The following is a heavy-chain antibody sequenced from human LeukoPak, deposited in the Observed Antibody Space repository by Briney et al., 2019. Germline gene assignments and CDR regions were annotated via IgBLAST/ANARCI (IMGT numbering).Heavy chain of an antibody. V-gene: IGHV1-69*02. CDR3: ARGGDGYNYLFDY. CDR2: IIPILGIA. CDR1: GGTFSSYT. J-gene: IGHJ4*02. D-gene: IGHD5-24*01. Sequence: SVKVSCKASGGTFSSYTISWVRQAPGQGLECMGRIIPILGIANYAQKFQGRVTITADKSTSTAYMELSSLRSEDTAVYYCARGGDGYNYLFDYWGQGTLVTVSS.